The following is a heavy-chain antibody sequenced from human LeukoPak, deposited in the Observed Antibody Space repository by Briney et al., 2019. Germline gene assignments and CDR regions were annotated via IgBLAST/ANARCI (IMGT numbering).Heavy chain of an antibody. D-gene: IGHD3-22*01. Sequence: SVKVSCKASGGTFSSYAISWVRQAPGQGLEWMGGIIPIFGTANYAQKFQGRVTITADESTSTAYMELSSLRSEDTAVYYCARAYYYDSRQFDYWGQGTLVTVSS. CDR3: ARAYYYDSRQFDY. V-gene: IGHV1-69*13. CDR1: GGTFSSYA. J-gene: IGHJ4*02. CDR2: IIPIFGTA.